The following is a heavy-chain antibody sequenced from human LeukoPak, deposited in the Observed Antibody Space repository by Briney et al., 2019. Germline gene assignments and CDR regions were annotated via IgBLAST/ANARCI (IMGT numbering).Heavy chain of an antibody. V-gene: IGHV4-59*12. CDR3: ASLVRGPGWFDP. CDR2: IYYSGST. CDR1: GGSISSYY. J-gene: IGHJ5*02. Sequence: PSETLSLTCTVSGGSISSYYWSWIRQPPGKGLEWIGYIYYSGSTNYNPSLKSRVTISVDRSKNQFSLKLSSETAADTAVYYCASLVRGPGWFDPWGQGTLVTVSS. D-gene: IGHD4-17*01.